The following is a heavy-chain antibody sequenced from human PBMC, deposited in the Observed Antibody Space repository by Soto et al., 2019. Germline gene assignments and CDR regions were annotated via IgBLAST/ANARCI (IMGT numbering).Heavy chain of an antibody. J-gene: IGHJ5*02. Sequence: ASVKVSCKASGFSFTGYYIHWLRQAPGQGPEWMGWINAHSGGTEYAQKFQGRVTLTRDTSIATAYLTLTSLTSDDTALYYCAKDLTRQLAYWLDPWGQGTQVTVSS. CDR3: AKDLTRQLAYWLDP. CDR1: GFSFTGYY. D-gene: IGHD6-6*01. V-gene: IGHV1-2*02. CDR2: INAHSGGT.